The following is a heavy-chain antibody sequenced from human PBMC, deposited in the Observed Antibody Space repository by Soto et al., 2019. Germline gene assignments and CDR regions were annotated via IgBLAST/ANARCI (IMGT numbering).Heavy chain of an antibody. Sequence: PSETLSLTCTVSGGSISSSSYYWGWIRQPPGKGLEWIGSIYYSGSTYYNPSLKSRVTISVDTSKNQFSLKLSSVTAADTAVYYCARHWLRGYEMYYYYYGMDVWGQGTTVTVSS. J-gene: IGHJ6*02. D-gene: IGHD3-22*01. CDR3: ARHWLRGYEMYYYYYGMDV. CDR1: GGSISSSSYY. CDR2: IYYSGST. V-gene: IGHV4-39*01.